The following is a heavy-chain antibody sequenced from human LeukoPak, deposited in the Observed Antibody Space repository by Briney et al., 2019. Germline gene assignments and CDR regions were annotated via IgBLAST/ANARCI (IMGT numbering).Heavy chain of an antibody. D-gene: IGHD2-8*02. CDR3: ARTGLLNWFDP. Sequence: TSETLSLTCTVSGDSISSSSYYWRWIRQPPGKGLEWIGSIYYSGSRYYNPSLKSRVTISVDTSKNQFSLKLSSVTAADTAVYYCARTGLLNWFDPWGQGTLVTVSS. CDR1: GDSISSSSYY. V-gene: IGHV4-39*01. J-gene: IGHJ5*02. CDR2: IYYSGSR.